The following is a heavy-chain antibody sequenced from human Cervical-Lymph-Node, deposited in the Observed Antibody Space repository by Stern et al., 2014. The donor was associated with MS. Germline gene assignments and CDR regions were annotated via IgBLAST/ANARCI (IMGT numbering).Heavy chain of an antibody. V-gene: IGHV1-2*02. D-gene: IGHD5-12*01. J-gene: IGHJ4*02. CDR3: AKSTTITPLDF. Sequence: VQLVESGTEVKRPGASVKVSCKTSGYSFTGYYLHWVRQAPGQGLEWLGWINPSSDVTNRAQKFQGRSTMTRDTSITTACLVLNSLSLDDTAVYFCAKSTTITPLDFWGQGSLVIVSS. CDR1: GYSFTGYY. CDR2: INPSSDVT.